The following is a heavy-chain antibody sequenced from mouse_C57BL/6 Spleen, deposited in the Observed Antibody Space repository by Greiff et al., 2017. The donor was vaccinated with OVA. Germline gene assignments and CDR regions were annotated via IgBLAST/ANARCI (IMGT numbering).Heavy chain of an antibody. Sequence: QVQLKESGAELARPGASVKLSCKASGYTFTSYGISWVKQRTGQGLEWIGEIYPRSGNTYYNEKFKGKATLTADKSSSTAYMQLSSLTSEDSAVYYCARAYYSNYDYWGQGTTLTVSS. J-gene: IGHJ2*01. CDR2: IYPRSGNT. CDR1: GYTFTSYG. V-gene: IGHV1-81*01. D-gene: IGHD2-5*01. CDR3: ARAYYSNYDY.